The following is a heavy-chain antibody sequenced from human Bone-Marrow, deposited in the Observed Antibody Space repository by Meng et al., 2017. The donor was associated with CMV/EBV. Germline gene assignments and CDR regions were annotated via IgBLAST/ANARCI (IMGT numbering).Heavy chain of an antibody. CDR2: INPNSGGT. CDR3: ARDQFYCSSTSCYGEDYYYGMDV. V-gene: IGHV1-2*02. CDR1: GYTFTGYY. D-gene: IGHD2-2*01. J-gene: IGHJ6*02. Sequence: ASVKVSCKASGYTFTGYYMHWVRQAPGQGLEWMGWINPNSGGTNDAQKFQGRVTMTRDTSISTAYMELSRLRSDDTAVYYCARDQFYCSSTSCYGEDYYYGMDVWGQGTTDTVSS.